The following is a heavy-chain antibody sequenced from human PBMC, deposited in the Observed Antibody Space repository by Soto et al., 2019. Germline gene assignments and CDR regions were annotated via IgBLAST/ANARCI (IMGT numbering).Heavy chain of an antibody. CDR1: GFTFSNYG. CDR3: ARGLHSLFDY. D-gene: IGHD2-21*01. CDR2: IWYDGNNK. J-gene: IGHJ4*02. Sequence: GGSLRLSCAASGFTFSNYGMHWVRQAPGKGLEWVAVIWYDGNNKYYADSVKGRFTISRDNSNNTLYVQMTSLRAEDTAVYYCARGLHSLFDYWGKGTLVTVSS. V-gene: IGHV3-33*01.